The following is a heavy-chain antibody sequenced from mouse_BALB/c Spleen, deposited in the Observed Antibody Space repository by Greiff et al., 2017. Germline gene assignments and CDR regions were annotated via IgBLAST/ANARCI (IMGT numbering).Heavy chain of an antibody. CDR3: ARETSLYYYAMDD. J-gene: IGHJ4*01. CDR2: IWGDGST. Sequence: QVQLKESGPGLVAPSQSLSITCTVSGFSLTGYGVNWVRQPPGKGLEWLGMIWGDGSTDYNSALKSRLSISKDNSKSQVFLKMNSLQTDDTAIYYCARETSLYYYAMDDWGEGTSVTVSS. V-gene: IGHV2-6-7*01. D-gene: IGHD1-1*02. CDR1: GFSLTGYG.